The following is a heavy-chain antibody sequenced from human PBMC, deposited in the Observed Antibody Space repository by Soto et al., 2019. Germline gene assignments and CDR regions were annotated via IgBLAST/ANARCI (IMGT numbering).Heavy chain of an antibody. Sequence: GGSLRLSCAASGFTFSSYAMSWVRQAPGKGLEWVSAISGSGGSTYYADSVKGRFTISRDNSKNTLYLQMNSLRAEDTAVYYCPKESIALAGEARGRGWGLGARGQGNLVTFSS. CDR1: GFTFSSYA. J-gene: IGHJ4*02. V-gene: IGHV3-23*01. CDR3: PKESIALAGEARGRGWGLGA. CDR2: ISGSGGST. D-gene: IGHD6-19*01.